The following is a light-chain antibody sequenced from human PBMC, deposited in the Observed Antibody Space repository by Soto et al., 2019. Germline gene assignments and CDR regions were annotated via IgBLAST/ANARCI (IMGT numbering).Light chain of an antibody. CDR2: AAS. V-gene: IGKV1-39*01. J-gene: IGKJ1*01. Sequence: DIRMTQSPSSLSASVGDRVTIACRASQSISSYLNWYQQKPGKDPKLLIYAASSLQSGVPSRFSGRGSGTDFAVTISSLQPEDFATYYCQQSYSTPPTCGPGTKVDNK. CDR3: QQSYSTPPT. CDR1: QSISSY.